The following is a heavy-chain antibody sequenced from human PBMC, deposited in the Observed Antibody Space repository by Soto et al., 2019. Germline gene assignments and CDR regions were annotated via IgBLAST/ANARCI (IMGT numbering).Heavy chain of an antibody. D-gene: IGHD2-15*01. Sequence: SQTLSLTCAISGDSVSSNSAAWNWIRQSPSRGLEWLGRTYYRSKWDNAYAVSVKSRITINPDTSKNQFSLQLTSVTPEDTAVYYCARDAIGVVTQGGYDAFDIWGQGTMVTVSS. CDR2: TYYRSKWDN. CDR1: GDSVSSNSAA. J-gene: IGHJ3*02. CDR3: ARDAIGVVTQGGYDAFDI. V-gene: IGHV6-1*01.